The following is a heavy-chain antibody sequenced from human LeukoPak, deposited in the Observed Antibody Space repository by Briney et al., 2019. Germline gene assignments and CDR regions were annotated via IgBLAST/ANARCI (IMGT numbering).Heavy chain of an antibody. J-gene: IGHJ4*02. CDR1: GGSISSYY. CDR3: ARAHSYVWGSYPTDDYFDY. Sequence: LETLSLTCTVSGGSISSYYWSWIRQPPGKGLEWIGYIYYSGSTNYNPSLKSRVTISVDTSKNQFSLKLSSVTAADTAVYYCARAHSYVWGSYPTDDYFDYWGQGTLVTVSS. CDR2: IYYSGST. V-gene: IGHV4-59*01. D-gene: IGHD3-16*02.